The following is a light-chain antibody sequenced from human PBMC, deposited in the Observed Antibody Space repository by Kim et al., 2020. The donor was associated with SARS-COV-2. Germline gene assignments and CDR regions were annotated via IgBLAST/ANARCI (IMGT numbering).Light chain of an antibody. CDR2: GAS. CDR3: QQYGSSPRT. CDR1: QSVSSSY. V-gene: IGKV3-20*01. J-gene: IGKJ1*01. Sequence: SPGERATLSCRASQSVSSSYLAWYQQKPGQAPRLLIYGASNRATGIPDRFSGSGSRTDFTLTISRLEPEDFAVYYCQQYGSSPRTFGQGTKVDIK.